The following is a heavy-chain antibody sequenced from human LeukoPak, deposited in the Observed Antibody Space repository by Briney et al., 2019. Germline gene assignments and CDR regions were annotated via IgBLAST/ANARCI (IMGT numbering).Heavy chain of an antibody. V-gene: IGHV4-59*12. D-gene: IGHD3-16*02. Sequence: SETLSLTCTVSGGSISSYYWSWIRQPPGKGLEWIGYIYYSGSTNYNPSLKSRVTISVDTSKNQFSLKLSSVTAADTAVYYCARDPYVWGSYRPFDYWGQGTLVTVSS. CDR3: ARDPYVWGSYRPFDY. CDR1: GGSISSYY. CDR2: IYYSGST. J-gene: IGHJ4*02.